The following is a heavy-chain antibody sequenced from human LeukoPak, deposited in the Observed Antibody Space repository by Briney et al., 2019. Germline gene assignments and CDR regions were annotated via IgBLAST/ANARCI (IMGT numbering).Heavy chain of an antibody. CDR3: ARDSLKNGYNYDYFDY. CDR2: ISYDGSNE. D-gene: IGHD5-24*01. CDR1: GFTFSSYG. V-gene: IGHV3-30*03. J-gene: IGHJ4*02. Sequence: GRSLRLSCAASGFTFSSYGMHWVRQAPGKGLEWVAVISYDGSNEYYVDSVKGRFTISRDNSKNILYLQMNSLTAEDTAVYYCARDSLKNGYNYDYFDYWGQGTLVTVSS.